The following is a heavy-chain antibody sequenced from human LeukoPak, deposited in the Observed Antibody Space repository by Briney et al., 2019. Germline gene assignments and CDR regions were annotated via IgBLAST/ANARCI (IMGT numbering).Heavy chain of an antibody. CDR1: GYTFTSYY. J-gene: IGHJ3*02. CDR2: INPSGGST. V-gene: IGHV1-46*01. D-gene: IGHD3-9*01. CDR3: ARDGRYFDWFDAFDI. Sequence: GASVKVSCKASGYTFTSYYMHWVRQAPGQGLEWMGIINPSGGSTSYAQKLQGRVTMTRDTSTSTVHMELSSLRSEDTAVYYCARDGRYFDWFDAFDIWGQGTMVTVSS.